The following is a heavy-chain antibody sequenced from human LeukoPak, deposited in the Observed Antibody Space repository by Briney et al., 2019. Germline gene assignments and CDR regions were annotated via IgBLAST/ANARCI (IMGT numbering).Heavy chain of an antibody. Sequence: SETLSLTCTVSGGSISSYYWSWIRQPPGKGLDWIGYIYYSGSTNYNPSLKSRVTISVDTSKNQFSLKLSSVTATDTAVYYCARRNLENTYYDFWSGYWKYFDYWGQGTLVTVSS. CDR2: IYYSGST. CDR3: ARRNLENTYYDFWSGYWKYFDY. V-gene: IGHV4-59*01. J-gene: IGHJ4*02. CDR1: GGSISSYY. D-gene: IGHD3-3*01.